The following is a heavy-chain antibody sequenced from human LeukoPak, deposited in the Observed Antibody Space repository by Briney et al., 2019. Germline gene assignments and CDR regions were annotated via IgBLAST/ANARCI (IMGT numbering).Heavy chain of an antibody. V-gene: IGHV3-20*01. Sequence: GGSLRLSCAASGFNFDDYGMTWVRQIPGKGLEWVAGVNSNGRSAGYAASVRGRFTISRDNTKNSLYLEMGSLRLEDTAFYSTRHFPFDSWGQGTLVTVSS. CDR3: RHFPFDS. D-gene: IGHD2-2*01. CDR2: VNSNGRSA. J-gene: IGHJ4*02. CDR1: GFNFDDYG.